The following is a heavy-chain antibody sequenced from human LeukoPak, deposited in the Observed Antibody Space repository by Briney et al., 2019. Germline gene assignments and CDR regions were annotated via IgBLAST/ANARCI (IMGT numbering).Heavy chain of an antibody. J-gene: IGHJ4*02. CDR3: ATQQGGSPAY. Sequence: PGGSLRLSCAASGLTFSSHWMHWVRQAPGKGLVWVSRITNDGSSTTYADSVKGRFTISRDNAKNMLYLQVNSLRTEDTAVYYCATQQGGSPAYWGQGTLVTVSS. V-gene: IGHV3-74*01. CDR1: GLTFSSHW. CDR2: ITNDGSST. D-gene: IGHD3-16*01.